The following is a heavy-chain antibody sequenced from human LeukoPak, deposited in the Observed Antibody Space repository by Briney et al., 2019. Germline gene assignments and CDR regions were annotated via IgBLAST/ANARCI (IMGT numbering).Heavy chain of an antibody. CDR2: ISSSSSYI. J-gene: IGHJ5*02. Sequence: PGGSLRLSCAASGFTFSSYSMNWVRQAPGKGLEWVSSISSSSSYIYYADSVKGRFTISRDNAKNSLYLQMNSLRAEDTAVYYCARGGYYDSSGYFSKRDNWFDPWDQGTLVTVSS. CDR1: GFTFSSYS. CDR3: ARGGYYDSSGYFSKRDNWFDP. D-gene: IGHD3-22*01. V-gene: IGHV3-21*01.